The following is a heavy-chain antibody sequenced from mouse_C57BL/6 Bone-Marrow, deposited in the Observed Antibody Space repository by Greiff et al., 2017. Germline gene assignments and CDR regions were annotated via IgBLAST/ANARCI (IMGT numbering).Heavy chain of an antibody. V-gene: IGHV1-64*01. CDR2: IHPNSGST. D-gene: IGHD3-2*02. CDR1: GYTFTSYW. Sequence: QVQLQQPGAELVKPGASVKLSCKASGYTFTSYWMHWVKQRPGQGLEWIGMIHPNSGSTNYNEKLKSKATLTVDKSSSTAYMQLSSLTSEDSAVYYCARQLRLRFYWYFDVWGTGTTVTVSA. J-gene: IGHJ1*03. CDR3: ARQLRLRFYWYFDV.